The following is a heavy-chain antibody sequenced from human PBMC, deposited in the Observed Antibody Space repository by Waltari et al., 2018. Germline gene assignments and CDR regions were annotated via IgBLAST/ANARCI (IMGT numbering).Heavy chain of an antibody. CDR3: ARDRSVLYSSSSRQDRSFDY. D-gene: IGHD6-6*01. CDR1: GYTFTSYY. V-gene: IGHV1-46*01. J-gene: IGHJ4*02. CDR2: INPSGGST. Sequence: QVQLVQSGAEVKKPGASVKVSCKASGYTFTSYYMHWVRQAPGQGLEWMGRINPSGGSTSYAQKFQGRVTMTRDTSTSTVYMELSSLRSEDTAVYYCARDRSVLYSSSSRQDRSFDYWGQGTLVTVSS.